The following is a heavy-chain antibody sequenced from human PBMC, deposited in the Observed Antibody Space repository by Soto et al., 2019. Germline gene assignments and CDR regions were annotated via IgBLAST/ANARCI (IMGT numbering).Heavy chain of an antibody. CDR3: ARAYYYDSSGYLNWFDP. Sequence: PGGSLRLSCAASGFTFSSYAMQWVRQAPGKGLEWVAVISYDGSNKYYADSVKGRFTISRDNAKNSLYLQMNSLRAEDTAVYYCARAYYYDSSGYLNWFDPWGQGTLVTVSS. CDR1: GFTFSSYA. V-gene: IGHV3-30-3*01. CDR2: ISYDGSNK. D-gene: IGHD3-22*01. J-gene: IGHJ5*02.